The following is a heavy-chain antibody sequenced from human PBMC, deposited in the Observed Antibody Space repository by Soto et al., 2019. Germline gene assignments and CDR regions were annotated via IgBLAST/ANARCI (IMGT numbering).Heavy chain of an antibody. CDR3: ARDSGYCISTRCYYYGMDV. J-gene: IGHJ6*02. D-gene: IGHD2-2*01. Sequence: SETLSLTCTVSGGSISSYYWSWIRQPPGKGLEWIGYIYYSGSTNYNPSLKSRVTISVDTSKNQFSLKLSSVTAADTAVYYCARDSGYCISTRCYYYGMDVWGQGTTVTVS. CDR1: GGSISSYY. V-gene: IGHV4-59*01. CDR2: IYYSGST.